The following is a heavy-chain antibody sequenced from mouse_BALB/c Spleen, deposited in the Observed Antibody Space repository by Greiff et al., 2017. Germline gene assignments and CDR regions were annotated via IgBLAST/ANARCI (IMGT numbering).Heavy chain of an antibody. CDR2: LHYSGST. CDR3: ARGDYGSLDY. CDR1: GYSITSGYS. J-gene: IGHJ2*01. Sequence: EVQRVESGPYMVKPSQSLSLTFTVTGYSITSGYSWHWIRQFPGNKLEWMGYLHYSGSTYYNPSLKSRISITRDTSKNQVFLQLNSVTTEDTATYYCARGDYGSLDYWGQGTTLTVSS. V-gene: IGHV3-1*02. D-gene: IGHD1-1*01.